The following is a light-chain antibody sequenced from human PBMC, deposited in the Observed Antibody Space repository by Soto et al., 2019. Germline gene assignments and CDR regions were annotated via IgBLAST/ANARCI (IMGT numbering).Light chain of an antibody. J-gene: IGKJ1*01. Sequence: DLQMTQSPSTLSASVGDRVTITCRASQSINGWLAWYQQRPGKAPKLLIYDASSLESGVPSRFSGSGSGTEFTLTITSLQPDDYATYYCQQYNAFSPTFGQGTKVEIK. V-gene: IGKV1-5*01. CDR1: QSINGW. CDR3: QQYNAFSPT. CDR2: DAS.